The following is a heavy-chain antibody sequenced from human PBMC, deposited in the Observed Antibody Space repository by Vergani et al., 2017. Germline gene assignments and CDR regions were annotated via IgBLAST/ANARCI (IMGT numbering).Heavy chain of an antibody. CDR2: ISGSGGST. D-gene: IGHD2-15*01. V-gene: IGHV3-23*01. CDR3: AKGNEDIYYYYGMDV. CDR1: GFTLSSYA. J-gene: IGHJ6*02. Sequence: EVQLLESGGGLVQPGGSLRLSCAASGFTLSSYAMSWVRQAPGKGLEWVSAISGSGGSTYYADSVKGRFTISRDNSKNTRYLQMNSLRAEDTAVYYCAKGNEDIYYYYGMDVWGQGTTVTVSS.